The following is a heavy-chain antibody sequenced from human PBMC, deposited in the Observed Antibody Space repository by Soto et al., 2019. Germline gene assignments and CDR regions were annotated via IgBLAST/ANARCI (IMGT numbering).Heavy chain of an antibody. J-gene: IGHJ4*02. D-gene: IGHD3-16*02. V-gene: IGHV3-23*01. CDR2: ISGSGGST. Sequence: EVQLLESGGGLVQPGGSLRLSCAASGFTFSSYAMSWVRQAPGKGLEWVSAISGSGGSTYYADSVKGRFTISRDNSKNTLYLQMNSLRGEDTAVYYCAKDRGGYGYIWGSYRYAAFDYWGQGTPVTVSS. CDR3: AKDRGGYGYIWGSYRYAAFDY. CDR1: GFTFSSYA.